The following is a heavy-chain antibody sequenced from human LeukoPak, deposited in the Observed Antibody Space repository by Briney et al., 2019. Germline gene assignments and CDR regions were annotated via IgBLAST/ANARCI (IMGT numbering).Heavy chain of an antibody. J-gene: IGHJ4*02. Sequence: PGGSLRLSCSASGFTFSYYAMHWVRQTAGKGLEFVSGISSNGGSTYYADSLKGRFTISRDNSNNTLYLQMSSLRAEDTAVYYCMKGPTYDSLPYYFDYWGQGTLVTVSS. D-gene: IGHD3-22*01. V-gene: IGHV3-64D*09. CDR2: ISSNGGST. CDR3: MKGPTYDSLPYYFDY. CDR1: GFTFSYYA.